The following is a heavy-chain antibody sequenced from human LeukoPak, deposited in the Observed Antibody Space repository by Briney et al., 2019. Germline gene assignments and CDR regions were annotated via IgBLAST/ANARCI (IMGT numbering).Heavy chain of an antibody. CDR3: ARGLTRFSGSSLGY. V-gene: IGHV4-59*12. CDR2: IYYSGST. J-gene: IGHJ4*02. Sequence: PSETLSLTCTVAGGSISSYYWSWIRQPPGKGLEWIGYIYYSGSTNYNPSLKSRVTISVDTSKNQFSLKLSSVTAADTAVYYCARGLTRFSGSSLGYWGQGTLVTVSS. CDR1: GGSISSYY. D-gene: IGHD3-10*01.